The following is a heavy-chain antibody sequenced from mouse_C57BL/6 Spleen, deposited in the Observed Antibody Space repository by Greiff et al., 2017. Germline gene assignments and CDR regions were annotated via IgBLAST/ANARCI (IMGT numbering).Heavy chain of an antibody. Sequence: VKLQESGPGLVQPSQSLSITCTVSGFSLTSYGVHWVRQSPGKGLEWLGVIWSGGSTDYNAAFISRLSISKDNSKSQVFFKMNSLQADDTAIYYCARNGDSNYVLFAYWGQGTLVTVSA. CDR1: GFSLTSYG. D-gene: IGHD2-5*01. CDR3: ARNGDSNYVLFAY. V-gene: IGHV2-2*01. CDR2: IWSGGST. J-gene: IGHJ3*01.